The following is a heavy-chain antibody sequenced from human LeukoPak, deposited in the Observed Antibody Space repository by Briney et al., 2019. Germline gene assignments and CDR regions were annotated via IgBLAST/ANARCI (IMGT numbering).Heavy chain of an antibody. D-gene: IGHD6-19*01. J-gene: IGHJ5*02. CDR1: GGSFSGYY. Sequence: PSETLSLTCAVYGGSFSGYYWSWIRQPPGKGLEWIGEINHSGSTNYNPSLKSRVTISVDTSKNQFSLKLSSVTAADTAVYYCARSESSGYRWGFDPWGQGTLVTVSS. V-gene: IGHV4-34*01. CDR2: INHSGST. CDR3: ARSESSGYRWGFDP.